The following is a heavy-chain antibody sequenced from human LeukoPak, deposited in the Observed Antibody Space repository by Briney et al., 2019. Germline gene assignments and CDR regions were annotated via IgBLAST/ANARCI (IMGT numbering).Heavy chain of an antibody. J-gene: IGHJ4*02. CDR1: GFTYRSYE. CDR2: ISSSGSTI. Sequence: GGSLPLSCAASGFTYRSYEMNWVRQAPAKGLEWVTYISSSGSTIYYADYVKGRFTVSRDNAKNSLYLQMNNLRAEDTALYYCGRDRVGGRGYSLDYLGQGTLVTVSS. D-gene: IGHD5-18*01. CDR3: GRDRVGGRGYSLDY. V-gene: IGHV3-48*03.